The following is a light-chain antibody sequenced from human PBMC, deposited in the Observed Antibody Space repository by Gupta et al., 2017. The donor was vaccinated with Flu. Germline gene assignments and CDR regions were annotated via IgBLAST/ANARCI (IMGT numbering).Light chain of an antibody. V-gene: IGLV1-40*01. CDR1: SSNIWAGSD. CDR3: QSYDISLSASV. J-gene: IGLJ3*02. Sequence: QSVLTQPPSVSGAPGQRVTISCTGSSSNIWAGSDVHWYQQLPGTAPKLLIYGDRYRPSGVPDRFSGSKSGTSASLAITGLQAEDDADYYCQSYDISLSASVFGGGTRLTVL. CDR2: GDR.